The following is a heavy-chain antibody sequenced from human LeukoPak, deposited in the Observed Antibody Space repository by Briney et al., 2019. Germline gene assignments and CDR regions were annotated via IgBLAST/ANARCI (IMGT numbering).Heavy chain of an antibody. CDR2: IKQDGSEK. CDR1: EFTFSGYW. V-gene: IGHV3-7*01. D-gene: IGHD3-16*01. J-gene: IGHJ4*02. CDR3: ARDGGQKGFDY. Sequence: GGSLRLSCAASEFTFSGYWMSWVRQAPGKGLEWVANIKQDGSEKYYVDSVKGRFTISRDNAKNSLYLQMNSLRAEDTAVYYCARDGGQKGFDYWGQGTLVTVSS.